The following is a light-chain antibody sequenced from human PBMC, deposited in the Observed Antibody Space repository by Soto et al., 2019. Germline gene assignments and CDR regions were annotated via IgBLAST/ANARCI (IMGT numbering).Light chain of an antibody. CDR3: QSYDSSLCVV. Sequence: QSVLTQPPSVSGAPGQRVTISCTGSSSNIGTGYDVHWYQQLPGTAPKLLIYGNSNRPSGVPDRFSGSKSGTSASLAITGVQAEDEAYYYCQSYDSSLCVVFGTGTKLTVL. CDR2: GNS. J-gene: IGLJ1*01. CDR1: SSNIGTGYD. V-gene: IGLV1-40*01.